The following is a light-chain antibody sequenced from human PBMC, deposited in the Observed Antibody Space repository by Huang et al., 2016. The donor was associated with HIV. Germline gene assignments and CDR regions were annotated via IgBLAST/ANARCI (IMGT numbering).Light chain of an antibody. Sequence: DVAMTQSPLSLPVTLGQPASISCRSSQSLVHSDGNTYLNWFQQRPGQSPRRLIYKVSNRDSGVPDRFTGSGSGTHFTLKISRVEAEDVGIYSCMQDTHWPPTFGQGTRVEIK. CDR3: MQDTHWPPT. CDR2: KVS. J-gene: IGKJ1*01. V-gene: IGKV2-30*02. CDR1: QSLVHSDGNTY.